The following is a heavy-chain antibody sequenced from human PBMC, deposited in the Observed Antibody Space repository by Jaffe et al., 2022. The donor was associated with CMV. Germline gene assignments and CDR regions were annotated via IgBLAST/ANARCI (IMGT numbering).Heavy chain of an antibody. D-gene: IGHD5-18*01. CDR3: ARGHPDTAMVS. J-gene: IGHJ5*02. CDR1: GGSFSGYY. Sequence: QVQLQQWGAGLLKPSETLSLTCAVYGGSFSGYYWSWIRQPPGKGLEWIGEINHSGSTNYNPSLKSRVTISVDTSKNQFSLKLSSVTAADTAVYYCARGHPDTAMVSWGQGTLVTVSS. V-gene: IGHV4-34*01. CDR2: INHSGST.